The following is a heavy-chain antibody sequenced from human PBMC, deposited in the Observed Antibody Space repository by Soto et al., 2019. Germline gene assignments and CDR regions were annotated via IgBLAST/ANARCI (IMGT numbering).Heavy chain of an antibody. V-gene: IGHV5-10-1*01. CDR3: ASLLTYYDFWSGPSYYYGMDV. Sequence: PGESLKIPCKGSGYSLTSYWISWVRQMPGKGLEWMGRIDPSGSYTNYSPSFQGHVTISADKSISTAYLQWSSLKASDTAMYYCASLLTYYDFWSGPSYYYGMDVWGQGTTVTVSS. J-gene: IGHJ6*02. CDR2: IDPSGSYT. D-gene: IGHD3-3*01. CDR1: GYSLTSYW.